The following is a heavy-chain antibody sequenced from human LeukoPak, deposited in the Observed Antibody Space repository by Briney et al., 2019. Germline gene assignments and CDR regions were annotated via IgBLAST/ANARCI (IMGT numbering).Heavy chain of an antibody. Sequence: SETLSLTCTVSGGSIISSNYYCAWIRQPPGTGLEWIGSIYYSGNTYYNPSPKSRVTISVDTSKNQFSLKLTSVTAADTAVYYCARHHHNGWSDYWGQGTLVTVSS. CDR1: GGSIISSNYY. CDR2: IYYSGNT. D-gene: IGHD6-19*01. J-gene: IGHJ4*02. V-gene: IGHV4-39*01. CDR3: ARHHHNGWSDY.